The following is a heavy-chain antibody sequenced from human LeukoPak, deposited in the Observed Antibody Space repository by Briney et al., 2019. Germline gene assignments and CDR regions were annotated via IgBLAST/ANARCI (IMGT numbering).Heavy chain of an antibody. CDR1: GGSISSYY. CDR3: AREERLLWFGELSTRPYYFDY. D-gene: IGHD3-10*01. Sequence: SETLSLTCTVSGGSISSYYWSWIRQPPGKGLEWIGYIYYSGSTNYNPSLKSRVTISVDTSKNQFSLKLSSVTAADTAVYYCAREERLLWFGELSTRPYYFDYWGQGTLVTVSS. CDR2: IYYSGST. J-gene: IGHJ4*02. V-gene: IGHV4-59*12.